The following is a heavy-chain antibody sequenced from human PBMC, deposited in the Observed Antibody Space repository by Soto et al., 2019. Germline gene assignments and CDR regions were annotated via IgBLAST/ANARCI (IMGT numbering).Heavy chain of an antibody. CDR3: AKDRVGGTFYTPLAF. V-gene: IGHV3-30*18. CDR1: VFTFDSYG. D-gene: IGHD1-7*01. Sequence: PGWSLTLSCQASVFTFDSYGMHWVRQAPGKGLEWVAVITYDGSCQYYADSVKGRFTISRDNSKNTLSLHLNTLKPEDTAVYHCAKDRVGGTFYTPLAFWGQGTLVTVSS. J-gene: IGHJ4*02. CDR2: ITYDGSCQ.